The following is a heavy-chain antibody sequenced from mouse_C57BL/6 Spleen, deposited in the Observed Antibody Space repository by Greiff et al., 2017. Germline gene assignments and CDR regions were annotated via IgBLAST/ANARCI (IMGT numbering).Heavy chain of an antibody. Sequence: VQRVESGAELMKPGASVKLSCKATGYTFTGYWIEWVKQRPGHGLEWIGEILPGSGSTNYNEKFKGKATFTADTSSNTAYVQLSSLTTEDSAIYYCARGDPLRPDYYAMDYWGQGTSVTVSS. V-gene: IGHV1-9*01. D-gene: IGHD2-12*01. CDR2: ILPGSGST. CDR3: ARGDPLRPDYYAMDY. J-gene: IGHJ4*01. CDR1: GYTFTGYW.